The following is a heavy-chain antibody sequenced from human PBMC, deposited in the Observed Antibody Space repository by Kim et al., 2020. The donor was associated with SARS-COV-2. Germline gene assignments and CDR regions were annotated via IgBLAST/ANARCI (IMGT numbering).Heavy chain of an antibody. V-gene: IGHV4-34*01. CDR2: INHSGST. J-gene: IGHJ6*03. CDR3: ARSLRRKRSGPHMDV. CDR1: GGSFSGYY. D-gene: IGHD3-3*01. Sequence: SETLSLTCAVYGGSFSGYYWSWIRQPPGKGLEWIGEINHSGSTNYNPSLKSRVTISVDTSKNQFSLKLSSVTAADTAVYYCARSLRRKRSGPHMDVWGKGTTVTVSS.